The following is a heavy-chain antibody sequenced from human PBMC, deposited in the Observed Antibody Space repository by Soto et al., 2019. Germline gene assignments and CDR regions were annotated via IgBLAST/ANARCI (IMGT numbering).Heavy chain of an antibody. CDR1: GFTFSSYW. J-gene: IGHJ4*02. D-gene: IGHD6-13*01. Sequence: EVQLVESGGGLVQPGGSLRLSCAASGFTFSSYWMHWVRQAPGKGLVWVSRINSDGSSTSYADSVKGRFTISRDNAKNTLDLQMNSLRAEDTAVYYCAPIAAAGPFDYWGQGTLVTVSA. CDR2: INSDGSST. V-gene: IGHV3-74*01. CDR3: APIAAAGPFDY.